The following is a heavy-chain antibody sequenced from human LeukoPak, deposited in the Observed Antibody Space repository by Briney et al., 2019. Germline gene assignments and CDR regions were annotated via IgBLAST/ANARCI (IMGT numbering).Heavy chain of an antibody. CDR3: ARDWAYYYDSSP. CDR1: GLTFSSHW. Sequence: GGSLRLSCAASGLTFSSHWMHWVRQAPGKGLVWVSRITNDGSSTTYADSVKGRFTISRDNAKNMLYLQVNSLRAEDTAVYYCARDWAYYYDSSPWGQGTLVTVSS. CDR2: ITNDGSST. V-gene: IGHV3-74*01. D-gene: IGHD3-22*01. J-gene: IGHJ5*02.